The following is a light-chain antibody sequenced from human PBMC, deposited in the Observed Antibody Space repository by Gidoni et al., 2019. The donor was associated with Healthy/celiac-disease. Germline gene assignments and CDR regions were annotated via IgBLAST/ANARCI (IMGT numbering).Light chain of an antibody. Sequence: QSALTQPPSASGSPGQSVTISCTGTNSDVGGYNYVSWYQQHPGKAPKLMIYEVTKRPSGVPDRFTGSKSGNTASLTVSGLQAEDEADYYCSSYAGSKGVFGTGTKVTVL. CDR2: EVT. CDR3: SSYAGSKGV. CDR1: NSDVGGYNY. V-gene: IGLV2-8*01. J-gene: IGLJ1*01.